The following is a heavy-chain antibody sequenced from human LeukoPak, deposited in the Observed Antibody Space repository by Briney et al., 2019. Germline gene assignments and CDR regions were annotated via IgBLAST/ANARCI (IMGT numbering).Heavy chain of an antibody. D-gene: IGHD3-10*01. Sequence: SETLSLTCAVYGGSFSGYYWSWIRQPPGKGLEWIGEINHSGSTNYNPSLKSRVTISVDTSKNQFSLKLSFVTAADTAVYYCARGGVVRGVPYDWFDPWGQGTLVTVSS. CDR2: INHSGST. V-gene: IGHV4-34*01. CDR3: ARGGVVRGVPYDWFDP. CDR1: GGSFSGYY. J-gene: IGHJ5*02.